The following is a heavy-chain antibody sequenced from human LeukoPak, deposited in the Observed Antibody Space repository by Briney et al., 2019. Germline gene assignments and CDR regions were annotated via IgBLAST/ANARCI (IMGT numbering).Heavy chain of an antibody. CDR2: IYSGGST. D-gene: IGHD3-16*01. CDR1: GFTVSSNY. Sequence: PGGSLRLSCAASGFTVSSNYMSWVRQAPGKGLEWVSVIYSGGSTYYADSVQGRFIISRDNSRNTLHLQMTGLRAEDTAVYYCARERGRGRDSPWFDYWGQGSLVTVSS. CDR3: ARERGRGRDSPWFDY. J-gene: IGHJ5*01. V-gene: IGHV3-53*01.